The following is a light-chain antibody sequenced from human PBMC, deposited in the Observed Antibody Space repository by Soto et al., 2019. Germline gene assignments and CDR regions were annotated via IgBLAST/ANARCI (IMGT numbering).Light chain of an antibody. CDR3: SSDTSSSTLV. CDR1: SSDVGGYNY. V-gene: IGLV2-14*01. CDR2: EVS. J-gene: IGLJ2*01. Sequence: QSALTQPASVSGSPGQSITISCTGNSSDVGGYNYVSWYQQHPGKAPKLMIYEVSNRPSGVSNRFSGSKSGNTASLTISGLQAEDEADYYCSSDTSSSTLVFGGGTKLTVL.